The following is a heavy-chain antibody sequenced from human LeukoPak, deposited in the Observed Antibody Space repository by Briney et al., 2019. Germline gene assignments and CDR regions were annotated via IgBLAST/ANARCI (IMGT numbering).Heavy chain of an antibody. J-gene: IGHJ6*03. Sequence: ASVKVSCKASGYTFTGYYMHWVRQAPGQGLEWMGGIIPIFGTANYAQKFQGRVTITADKSTSTAYMELSSLRSEDTAVYYCARGRNYDILTGYLDPYYYYYYMDVWGKGTTVTVSS. V-gene: IGHV1-69*06. CDR3: ARGRNYDILTGYLDPYYYYYYMDV. D-gene: IGHD3-9*01. CDR1: GYTFTGYY. CDR2: IIPIFGTA.